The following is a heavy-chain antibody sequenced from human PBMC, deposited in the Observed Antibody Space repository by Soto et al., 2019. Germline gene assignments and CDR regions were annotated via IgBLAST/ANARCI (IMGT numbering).Heavy chain of an antibody. CDR3: ARHGIAARSLDY. V-gene: IGHV4-59*08. J-gene: IGHJ4*02. Sequence: SETLSLTCTVSGGSISSYYWSWIRQPPGKGLGWIGYIYYSGSTNYNPSLKSRVTISVDTSKNQFSLKLSSVTAADTAVYYCARHGIAARSLDYWGQGTLVTVSS. D-gene: IGHD6-6*01. CDR2: IYYSGST. CDR1: GGSISSYY.